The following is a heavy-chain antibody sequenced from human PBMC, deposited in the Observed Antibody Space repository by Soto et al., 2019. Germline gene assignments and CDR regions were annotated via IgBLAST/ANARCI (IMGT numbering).Heavy chain of an antibody. Sequence: PSETLSLTCSVSGGSISGDHWSWVRQPPGKGLEWIGYMYNSGSTNNNPSLKSRVTISLDTSKSQVSLKLSSVTAADTAVYYCASGKQLDRFDYWGQGTQVTVSS. V-gene: IGHV4-59*01. J-gene: IGHJ4*02. CDR3: ASGKQLDRFDY. CDR1: GGSISGDH. D-gene: IGHD5-18*01. CDR2: MYNSGST.